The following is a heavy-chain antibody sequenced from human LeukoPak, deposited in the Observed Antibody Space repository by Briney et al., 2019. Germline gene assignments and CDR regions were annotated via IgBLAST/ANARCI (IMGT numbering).Heavy chain of an antibody. J-gene: IGHJ4*02. CDR2: INHSGST. Sequence: SETLSLTCAVYGGSFSGYYWSWIRQPPGKGLEWIGEINHSGSTNYNPSLKSRVTISVDTSKNQFSLKLSSVTAADTAVYYCARDPLRRYCTNGVCYQAPFDYWGQGTLVTVSS. V-gene: IGHV4-34*01. CDR1: GGSFSGYY. D-gene: IGHD2-8*01. CDR3: ARDPLRRYCTNGVCYQAPFDY.